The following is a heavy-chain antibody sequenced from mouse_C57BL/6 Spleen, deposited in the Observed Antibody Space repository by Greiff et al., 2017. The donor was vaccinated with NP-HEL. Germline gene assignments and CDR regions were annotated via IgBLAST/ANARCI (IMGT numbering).Heavy chain of an antibody. D-gene: IGHD3-3*01. J-gene: IGHJ4*01. CDR3: ARWGWDSAMDY. CDR2: IYPGDGDT. V-gene: IGHV1-82*01. CDR1: GYAFSSSW. Sequence: QVQLQQSGPELVKPGASVKISCKASGYAFSSSWMNWVKQRPGKGLEWIGRIYPGDGDTNYNGKFKGKATLTADKSSSTAYMQLSSLTSEDSAVYFCARWGWDSAMDYWGQGTSVTVSS.